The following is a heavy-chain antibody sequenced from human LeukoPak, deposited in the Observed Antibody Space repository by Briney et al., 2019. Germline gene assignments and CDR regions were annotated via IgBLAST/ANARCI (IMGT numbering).Heavy chain of an antibody. CDR2: IYYSGST. V-gene: IGHV4-39*07. J-gene: IGHJ6*03. D-gene: IGHD6-19*01. Sequence: SETLSLTCTVSCGSISTSSYYWGWVRQPPGKGLEWIGSIYYSGSTYYNPSLKSRVTISVDTSKNQFSLKLSSVTAADTAVYYCARGVRTSGWYGGPRYYYYMDVWGKGTTVTVSS. CDR3: ARGVRTSGWYGGPRYYYYMDV. CDR1: CGSISTSSYY.